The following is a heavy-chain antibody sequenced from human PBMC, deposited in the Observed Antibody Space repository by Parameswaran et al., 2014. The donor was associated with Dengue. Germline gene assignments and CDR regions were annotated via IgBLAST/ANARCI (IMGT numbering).Heavy chain of an antibody. V-gene: IGHV3-48*03. J-gene: IGHJ4*02. Sequence: WIRQPQEGLEWVSYISSSGSTIYYADSVKGRFTISRDNAKNSLYLQMNSLRAEDTAVYYCARYYDSSGYYYPSFDYWGQGTLVTVSS. D-gene: IGHD3-22*01. CDR3: ARYYDSSGYYYPSFDY. CDR2: ISSSGSTI.